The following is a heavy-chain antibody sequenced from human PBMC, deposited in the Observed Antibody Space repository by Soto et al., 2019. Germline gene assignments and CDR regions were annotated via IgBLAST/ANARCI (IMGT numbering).Heavy chain of an antibody. CDR1: WFTWGSHS. CDR3: ARELTIFGVVIPPPLYYGMDV. CDR2: ISSSSSYI. Sequence: VGPLRLSCGASWFTWGSHSMNWVLQAQWKWLEWVSSISSSSSYIYYADSVKGRFTICRDNAKNSLYLQMNSLRAEDTAVYYCARELTIFGVVIPPPLYYGMDVWGQGTTVTV. V-gene: IGHV3-21*01. J-gene: IGHJ6*02. D-gene: IGHD3-3*01.